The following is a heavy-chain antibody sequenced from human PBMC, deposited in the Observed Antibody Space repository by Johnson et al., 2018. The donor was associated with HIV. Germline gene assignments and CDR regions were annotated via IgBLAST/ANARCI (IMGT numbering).Heavy chain of an antibody. J-gene: IGHJ3*02. Sequence: VQLVESGGGLVQPGGSLRLSCAASGFTFSSYWMHWVRQAPGKGLVGVSRINSDGSSTSYADSVKGRFTTSRDNSKNTLYLQMNSLRDEDTAVYYCARGGGCGGDCYSGYDAFDMWGQGTMVTVSS. D-gene: IGHD2-21*01. CDR1: GFTFSSYW. CDR3: ARGGGCGGDCYSGYDAFDM. CDR2: INSDGSST. V-gene: IGHV3-74*01.